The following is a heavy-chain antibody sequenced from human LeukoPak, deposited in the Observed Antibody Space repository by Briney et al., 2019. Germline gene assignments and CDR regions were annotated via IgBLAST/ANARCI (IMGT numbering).Heavy chain of an antibody. Sequence: ASAKVSCKASGGTFSSYTISWVRQAPGQGLEWMGRIIPILGIANYAQKFQGRVTITADKSTSTAYMELSSLRSEDTAVYYCARAAKYDYVWGSYRSNDAFDIWGQGTMVTVSS. CDR1: GGTFSSYT. J-gene: IGHJ3*02. V-gene: IGHV1-69*02. CDR3: ARAAKYDYVWGSYRSNDAFDI. CDR2: IIPILGIA. D-gene: IGHD3-16*02.